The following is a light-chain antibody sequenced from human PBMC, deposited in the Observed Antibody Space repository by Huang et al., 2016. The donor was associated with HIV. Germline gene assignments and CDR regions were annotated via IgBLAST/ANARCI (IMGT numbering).Light chain of an antibody. CDR1: QSVSRY. CDR3: QQRSNWPYT. CDR2: DAS. J-gene: IGKJ2*01. V-gene: IGKV3-11*01. Sequence: EIVLTQSPATLSLSPGERATLSCRASQSVSRYLAWYQQKPGQAPRLLIDDASNRATGIPARFSGSGSGTDFTLTISSLEPEDFAIYYCQQRSNWPYTFGQGTKLEIK.